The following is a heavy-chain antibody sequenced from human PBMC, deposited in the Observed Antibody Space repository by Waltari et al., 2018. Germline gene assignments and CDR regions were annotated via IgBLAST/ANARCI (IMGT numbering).Heavy chain of an antibody. Sequence: VQLVQSGAAVKKPGASVKVSCKASGGPCSSYAISWVRPAPGQGLEWMGGIIPIFGTANYAQKFQGRVTITTDESTSTAYMELSSLRSEDTAVYYCARPYGDYSIVAFDIWGQGTMVTVSS. J-gene: IGHJ3*02. V-gene: IGHV1-69*05. CDR3: ARPYGDYSIVAFDI. D-gene: IGHD4-17*01. CDR1: GGPCSSYA. CDR2: IIPIFGTA.